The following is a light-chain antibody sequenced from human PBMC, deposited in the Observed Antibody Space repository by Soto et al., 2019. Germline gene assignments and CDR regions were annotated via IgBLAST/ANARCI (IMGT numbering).Light chain of an antibody. CDR2: AAS. CDR3: QQSYTNPYI. J-gene: IGKJ2*01. V-gene: IGKV1-39*01. CDR1: QSISSY. Sequence: DIQMTQSPSSLSASVGDRVTITCRASQSISSYLNWYQQKPGKAPRLLIYAASSLQSGVSSRFSGSGSGTDFTLTISSLQPADFAIYYCQQSYTNPYIFGQGTKLEIK.